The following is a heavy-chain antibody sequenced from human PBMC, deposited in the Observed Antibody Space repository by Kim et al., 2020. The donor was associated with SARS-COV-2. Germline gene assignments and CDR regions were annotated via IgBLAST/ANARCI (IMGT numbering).Heavy chain of an antibody. V-gene: IGHV4-4*02. CDR3: ATVLGGCSTTSCYLSS. Sequence: SETLSLTCAVSGDSISSSIWWTWVRQSPGKGLEWIGEIHYSGTTNYNPSLKSRVTISLDKSQNQFSLRLNYLTAADTAMYYCATVLGGCSTTSCYLSSWG. CDR2: IHYSGTT. D-gene: IGHD2-2*01. J-gene: IGHJ5*01. CDR1: GDSISSSIW.